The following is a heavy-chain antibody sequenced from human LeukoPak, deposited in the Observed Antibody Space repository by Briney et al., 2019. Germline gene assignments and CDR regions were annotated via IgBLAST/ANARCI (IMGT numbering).Heavy chain of an antibody. CDR1: GYTFSDYY. CDR2: INRSSGVT. Sequence: ASVKLSCKASGYTFSDYYVHWVRQAPGQGLEWMGWINRSSGVTNYGQKFQGRVSMIRDKSISTAYMDLSSLRSDDTAVYYCAREIHQPDNGQYHGNFDFWGQGTLVTVSS. CDR3: AREIHQPDNGQYHGNFDF. V-gene: IGHV1-2*02. J-gene: IGHJ4*02. D-gene: IGHD4-17*01.